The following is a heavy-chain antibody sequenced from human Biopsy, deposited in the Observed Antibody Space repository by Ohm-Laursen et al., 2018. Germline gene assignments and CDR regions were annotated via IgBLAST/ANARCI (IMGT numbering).Heavy chain of an antibody. Sequence: SLRLSCTASGFSFSSYGMHWVRQAPGKGLEWVAVISDDGRNKYYIDSVRGRFTISRDNSKNTLYLQMNNLRAEDTAVFYCGKGLRNNNWVFENWGQGTLVTVSS. CDR2: ISDDGRNK. CDR3: GKGLRNNNWVFEN. CDR1: GFSFSSYG. V-gene: IGHV3-30*18. D-gene: IGHD1-20*01. J-gene: IGHJ4*02.